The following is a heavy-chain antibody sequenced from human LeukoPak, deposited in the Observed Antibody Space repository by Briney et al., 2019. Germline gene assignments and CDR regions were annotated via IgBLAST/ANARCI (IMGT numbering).Heavy chain of an antibody. V-gene: IGHV4-59*08. J-gene: IGHJ5*02. CDR2: IHGSGST. CDR1: GVSLSSHY. Sequence: SETLSLTCSVSGVSLSSHYWSWIRQPPGKGLEWIGYIHGSGSTHYDPSLRSRVTISEDTSKNQFYLDVTSVTAAGTALYYCARNVGWYTYDTWGQGILVTVSS. D-gene: IGHD6-19*01. CDR3: ARNVGWYTYDT.